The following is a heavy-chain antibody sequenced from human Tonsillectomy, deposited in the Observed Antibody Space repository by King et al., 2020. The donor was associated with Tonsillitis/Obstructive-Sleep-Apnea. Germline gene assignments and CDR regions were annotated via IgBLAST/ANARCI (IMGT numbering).Heavy chain of an antibody. CDR2: ISGSGDST. V-gene: IGHV3-23*04. D-gene: IGHD2-15*01. CDR3: AKAQGYCSSGSCFFSLDY. Sequence: VQLVESGGGLVQPGGSLRLSCAASGFTFRSYAMSWVRQAPGKGLEWVTTISGSGDSTYYADSVTGRFTISRDNSKNTLYLQMNSLRVEDTAGYYCAKAQGYCSSGSCFFSLDYWGQGTLVTVSS. CDR1: GFTFRSYA. J-gene: IGHJ4*02.